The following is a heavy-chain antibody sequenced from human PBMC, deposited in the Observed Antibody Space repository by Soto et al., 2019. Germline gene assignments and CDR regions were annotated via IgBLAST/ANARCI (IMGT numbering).Heavy chain of an antibody. CDR3: TRDPSGYDYPFDY. D-gene: IGHD3-16*01. Sequence: EVQLVESGGGLVQPGRSLRLSCTASGFTFGDYAMSWFRQAPGKGLEWVGFIRSKAYGGTTEYAASVKGRFTISRDDSKSIAYLQMNSLKTEDTAVYYCTRDPSGYDYPFDYWGQGTLVTVSS. J-gene: IGHJ4*02. CDR1: GFTFGDYA. V-gene: IGHV3-49*03. CDR2: IRSKAYGGTT.